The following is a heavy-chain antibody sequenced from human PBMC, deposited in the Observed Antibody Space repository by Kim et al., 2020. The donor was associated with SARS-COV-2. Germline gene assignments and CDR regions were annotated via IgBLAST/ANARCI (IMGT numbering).Heavy chain of an antibody. V-gene: IGHV3-23*01. CDR3: AKGAAGARHFDY. CDR2: IGNAGVAT. D-gene: IGHD6-13*01. Sequence: GGSLRLSCAASGFTFSNYAMSWVRQAPGKGLERVSTIGNAGVATYYADSVKGRFTISRDNSKNTLYLQMNNLRAEDTAVYYCAKGAAGARHFDYWGQGTLVTGSS. J-gene: IGHJ4*02. CDR1: GFTFSNYA.